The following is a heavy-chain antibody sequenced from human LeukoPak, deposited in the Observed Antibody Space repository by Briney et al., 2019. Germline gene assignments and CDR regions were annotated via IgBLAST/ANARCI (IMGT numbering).Heavy chain of an antibody. Sequence: GGSLRLSCAASGFIFSTYGMHWVRQAPGKGLEWVAVVWSGGNNKYYSDSVKGRFTISRDNSKNTLYLQMNSLRAEDTAVYYCAKDRVVIIPYYFDYWGQGTLVTVSS. CDR2: VWSGGNNK. J-gene: IGHJ4*02. CDR1: GFIFSTYG. V-gene: IGHV3-33*06. D-gene: IGHD3-3*01. CDR3: AKDRVVIIPYYFDY.